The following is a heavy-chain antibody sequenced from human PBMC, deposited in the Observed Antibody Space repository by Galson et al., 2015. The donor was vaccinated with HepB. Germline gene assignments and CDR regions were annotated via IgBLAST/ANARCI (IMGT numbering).Heavy chain of an antibody. CDR2: INHSGST. D-gene: IGHD3-16*01. CDR3: ARTPSDYLWGSSDPNPLFDY. CDR1: GGSFSGYY. Sequence: SETLSLTCAVYGGSFSGYYWSWIRQPPGKGLAWIGEINHSGSTHYNPSLKSRVTISADTSKNQFSLRLSSVTAADTAVYYCARTPSDYLWGSSDPNPLFDYWGQGTLVTVSS. V-gene: IGHV4-34*01. J-gene: IGHJ4*02.